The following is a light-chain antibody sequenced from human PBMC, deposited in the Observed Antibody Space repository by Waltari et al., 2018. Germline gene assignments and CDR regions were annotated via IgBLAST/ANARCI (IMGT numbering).Light chain of an antibody. CDR1: SSDAWVYNY. J-gene: IGLJ2*01. CDR3: SSYTSSSSVV. CDR2: DVS. Sequence: QSALTQPASVSGSPGQSIAISSPAPSSDAWVYNYVAWYQQHPGKAPKLLIYDVSNRPSGVSNRFSGSKSGNTASLTISGLQAEDEADYYCSSYTSSSSVVFGGGTKLTVL. V-gene: IGLV2-14*03.